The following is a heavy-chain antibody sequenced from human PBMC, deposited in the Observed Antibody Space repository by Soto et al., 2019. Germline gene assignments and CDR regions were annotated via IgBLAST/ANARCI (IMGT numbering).Heavy chain of an antibody. V-gene: IGHV3-15*01. J-gene: IGHJ6*02. CDR3: TTDGAAAAGDYYYYGMDV. D-gene: IGHD6-13*01. CDR1: GFTFGNAW. Sequence: GGSLRLSCAASGFTFGNAWMSWVRQAPGKGLEWVGRIKSKTDGGTTDYAAPVKGRFTISRDDSKNTLYLQMNSLKTEDTAVYYCTTDGAAAAGDYYYYGMDVWGQGTTVTVSS. CDR2: IKSKTDGGTT.